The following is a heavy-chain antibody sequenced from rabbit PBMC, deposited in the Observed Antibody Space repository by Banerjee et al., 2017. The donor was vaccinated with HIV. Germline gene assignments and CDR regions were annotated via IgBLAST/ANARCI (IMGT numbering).Heavy chain of an antibody. D-gene: IGHD8-1*01. CDR1: GIDFSSYYY. CDR3: ARGGYADSSYYNL. J-gene: IGHJ3*01. V-gene: IGHV1S45*01. Sequence: QQQLEESGGGLVKPGGTLTLTCKASGIDFSSYYYMCWVRQAPGKGLEWIACIYTGSSGSTYYASWAKGRFTISKTSSTTVTLQMTSLTAADTATYFCARGGYADSSYYNLWGQGTLVTVS. CDR2: IYTGSSGST.